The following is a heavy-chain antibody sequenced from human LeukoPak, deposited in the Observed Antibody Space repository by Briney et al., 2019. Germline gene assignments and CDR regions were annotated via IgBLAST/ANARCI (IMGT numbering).Heavy chain of an antibody. CDR1: GFTFSSYA. CDR3: ARGEGVGFLEWLLYDTFDY. V-gene: IGHV3-30-3*01. CDR2: ISYDGGNK. Sequence: PGRSLRLSCAASGFTFSSYAMHWVRQAPGKGLEWVAVISYDGGNKYYADSVKGRFTISRDNSKNTLYLQMNSLRAEDTAVYYCARGEGVGFLEWLLYDTFDYWGQGTLVTVSS. J-gene: IGHJ4*02. D-gene: IGHD3-3*02.